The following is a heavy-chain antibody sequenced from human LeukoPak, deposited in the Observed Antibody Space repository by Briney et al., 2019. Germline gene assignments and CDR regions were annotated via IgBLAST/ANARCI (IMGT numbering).Heavy chain of an antibody. J-gene: IGHJ4*02. CDR2: ISYSGSP. Sequence: NPSETLSLTCIVSGDSISSYYWIWIRQPPGKGLEWIGYISYSGSPNFNPSLKSRVTTSVDTSKNQFSLNLTSVTAADTAMYYCARWSLHSSGWYFDYWGQGTLVTVSS. CDR1: GDSISSYY. D-gene: IGHD6-19*01. V-gene: IGHV4-59*01. CDR3: ARWSLHSSGWYFDY.